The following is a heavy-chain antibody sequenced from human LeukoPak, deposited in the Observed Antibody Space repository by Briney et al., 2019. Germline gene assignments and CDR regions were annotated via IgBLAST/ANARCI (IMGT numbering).Heavy chain of an antibody. CDR3: ARGAGYSGTNVGAFDY. CDR2: MNPNSGNT. J-gene: IGHJ4*02. V-gene: IGHV1-8*01. CDR1: GYTFTSYD. Sequence: GASVKVSCKASGYTFTSYDINWVRQATGQGLEWMGWMNPNSGNTGYAQKFQGRVTMTTDTSTTTSYMELRSLRSDDTAVYYCARGAGYSGTNVGAFDYWGQGTLVTVSS. D-gene: IGHD5-12*01.